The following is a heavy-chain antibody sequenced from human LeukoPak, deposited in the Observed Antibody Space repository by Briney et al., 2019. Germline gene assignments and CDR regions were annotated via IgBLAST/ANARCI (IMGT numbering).Heavy chain of an antibody. D-gene: IGHD6-13*01. CDR1: SYTFTSYY. V-gene: IGHV1-46*03. CDR3: AREGIAAAGKDY. Sequence: ASVKVSCKPSSYTFTSYYMHWVRQAPGQGLEWMGIINPSGGSTSYAQKFQGRVTMTRDTSTSTVYMELSSLRSEDTAVYYCAREGIAAAGKDYWGQGTLVTVSS. CDR2: INPSGGST. J-gene: IGHJ4*02.